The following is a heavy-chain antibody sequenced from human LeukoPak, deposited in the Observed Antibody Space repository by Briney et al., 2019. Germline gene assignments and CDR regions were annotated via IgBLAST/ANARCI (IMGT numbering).Heavy chain of an antibody. J-gene: IGHJ5*02. Sequence: VSVKVSCKASGYTFTGYYMHWVRQAPGQGLEWMGWINPNSGGTNYAQKFQGRVTMTRDTSISTAYMELSRLRSDDTAVYYCARDRELGVGFDPWGQGTLVTASS. CDR1: GYTFTGYY. CDR3: ARDRELGVGFDP. CDR2: INPNSGGT. D-gene: IGHD7-27*01. V-gene: IGHV1-2*02.